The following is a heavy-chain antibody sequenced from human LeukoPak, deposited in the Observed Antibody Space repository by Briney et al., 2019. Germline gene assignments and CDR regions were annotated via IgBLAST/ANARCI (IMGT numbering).Heavy chain of an antibody. V-gene: IGHV4-59*01. D-gene: IGHD3-9*01. J-gene: IGHJ5*02. Sequence: SETLSLTCTVSGGSFSSYYWSWIRQSPEKGLEWIGYISYSGSTNYNPSLKRRVTISVDTSRNQFSLKLTSVTAADTAVYYCARDILSGRFGFDPWGQGTLVTASS. CDR2: ISYSGST. CDR3: ARDILSGRFGFDP. CDR1: GGSFSSYY.